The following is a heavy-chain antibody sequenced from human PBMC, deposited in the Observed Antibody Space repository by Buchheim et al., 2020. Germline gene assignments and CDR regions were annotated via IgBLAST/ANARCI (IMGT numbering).Heavy chain of an antibody. CDR3: ARDLGQQLVLGTFDY. CDR2: INTDGSST. J-gene: IGHJ4*02. V-gene: IGHV3-74*01. CDR1: GFTFSRYW. Sequence: EVQLVESGGGLVQPGGSLRLSCAASGFTFSRYWMHWVRQAPGKGLVWVSRINTDGSSTNYADSVKGRFTISRDNAKNTLYLQMNSLRAEDTAVYYCARDLGQQLVLGTFDYWGQGTL. D-gene: IGHD6-13*01.